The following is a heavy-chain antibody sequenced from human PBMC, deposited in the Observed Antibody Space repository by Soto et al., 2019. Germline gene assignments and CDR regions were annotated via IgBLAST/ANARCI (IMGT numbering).Heavy chain of an antibody. D-gene: IGHD2-21*01. CDR2: IYHSVST. J-gene: IGHJ4*02. Sequence: PSETLSLTCAVSGGSISSGGYSWSWIRQPPGQSLEWIAYIYHSVSTYYNPSLKSRVTISVDRSKNQFSLKLSSVTAADTAVYYCARPQTASYDPLFDYWGQGTLVTVSS. CDR3: ARPQTASYDPLFDY. V-gene: IGHV4-30-2*01. CDR1: GGSISSGGYS.